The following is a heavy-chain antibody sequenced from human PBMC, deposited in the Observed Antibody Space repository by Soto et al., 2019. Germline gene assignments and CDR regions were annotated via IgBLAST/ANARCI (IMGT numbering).Heavy chain of an antibody. V-gene: IGHV6-1*01. CDR1: GDSVSSNSAV. J-gene: IGHJ4*02. CDR3: VRLVGNSWLDH. D-gene: IGHD3-9*01. CDR2: TYYRSQWHY. Sequence: SQTLSLTCAISGDSVSSNSAVWNWIRQSPSRGLEWLGRTYYRSQWHYEYAVFVQSRISIDPDTSKNQFSLQFNSVTPEDTAVYYCVRLVGNSWLDHWGQGTLVTVSS.